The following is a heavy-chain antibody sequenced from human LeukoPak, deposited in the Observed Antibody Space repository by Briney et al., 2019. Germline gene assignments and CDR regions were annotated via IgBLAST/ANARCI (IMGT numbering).Heavy chain of an antibody. V-gene: IGHV1-58*02. CDR2: IVVGSGNT. CDR3: AAEDYYDSSGYHY. D-gene: IGHD3-22*01. Sequence: SVKVSCKASGFTFTSSAMQWVRQARGQRLEWIGWIVVGSGNTNYAQKFQERVTITRDMSTSTAYMELSSLRSEDTAVYYCAAEDYYDSSGYHYWGQGTLVTVSS. J-gene: IGHJ4*02. CDR1: GFTFTSSA.